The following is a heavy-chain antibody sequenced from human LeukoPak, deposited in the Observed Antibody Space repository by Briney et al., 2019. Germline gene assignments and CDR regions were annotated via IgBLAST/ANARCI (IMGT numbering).Heavy chain of an antibody. D-gene: IGHD3-16*01. V-gene: IGHV4-34*01. CDR3: ARGLAMIGP. CDR1: GGSFSGYY. CDR2: INHSGST. Sequence: SETLSLTCAVYGGSFSGYYWSWIRQPPGRGLEWIGEINHSGSTNYNPSLKSRVTISVDTSKNQFSLKLSSVTAADTAVYYCARGLAMIGPWGQGTLVTVSS. J-gene: IGHJ5*02.